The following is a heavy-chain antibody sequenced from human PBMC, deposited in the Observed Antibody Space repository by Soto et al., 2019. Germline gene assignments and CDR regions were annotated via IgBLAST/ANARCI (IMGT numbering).Heavy chain of an antibody. Sequence: QVQLVQSGAEVKKPGSSVKVSCKASGGTFSSYTISWVRQAPGQGLEWMGRIIPILGIANYAQKFQGRVTITADKSTSTANMELSSLRSEDTAVYYCARSITILGNWFDPWGQGTLVTVSS. V-gene: IGHV1-69*02. J-gene: IGHJ5*02. D-gene: IGHD3-3*01. CDR2: IIPILGIA. CDR3: ARSITILGNWFDP. CDR1: GGTFSSYT.